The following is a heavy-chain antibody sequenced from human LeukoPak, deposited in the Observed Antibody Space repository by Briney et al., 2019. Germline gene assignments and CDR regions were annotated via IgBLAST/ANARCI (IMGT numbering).Heavy chain of an antibody. Sequence: PGGSLRRSCAASGFTFSTYWMHWVRQAPGKGLVGVSRINSDGSSTTYADSVKGRFSISRDNAKNTLYLQMNNLRAEDTAVYYCARGTGYSVFDIWGQGTMVTVSS. J-gene: IGHJ3*02. CDR3: ARGTGYSVFDI. V-gene: IGHV3-74*01. CDR2: INSDGSST. CDR1: GFTFSTYW. D-gene: IGHD1-26*01.